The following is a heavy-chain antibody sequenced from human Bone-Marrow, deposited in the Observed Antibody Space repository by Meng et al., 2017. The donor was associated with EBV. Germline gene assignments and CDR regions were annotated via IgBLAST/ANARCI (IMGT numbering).Heavy chain of an antibody. CDR2: MNPNSGNT. D-gene: IGHD4-17*01. CDR1: GYTFTSYD. Sequence: QVPLVQSGAEVKKPGASVKVSCKASGYTFTSYDINRVRQATGQGLEWMGWMNPNSGNTGYAQKFQGRVTMTRNTSISTAYMELSSLRSEDTAVYYCARGSDYGDYQPLGYWGQGTLVTVSS. CDR3: ARGSDYGDYQPLGY. V-gene: IGHV1-8*01. J-gene: IGHJ4*02.